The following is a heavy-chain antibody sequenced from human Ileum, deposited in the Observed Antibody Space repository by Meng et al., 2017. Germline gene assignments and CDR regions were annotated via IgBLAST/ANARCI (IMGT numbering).Heavy chain of an antibody. CDR1: GDSIRSGDHY. J-gene: IGHJ5*02. V-gene: IGHV4-31*03. CDR2: FYFSGST. CDR3: ARYYYDSSGVTWFDP. Sequence: QVHLRRSGPGLCNPSQTLSLTCTVSGDSIRSGDHYWTWSRQHPGKGLEWIGYFYFSGSTYYNPSLKSRVSISVDTSKNQFSLRMSSVTAADTAVYYCARYYYDSSGVTWFDPWGQGTLVTVSS. D-gene: IGHD3-22*01.